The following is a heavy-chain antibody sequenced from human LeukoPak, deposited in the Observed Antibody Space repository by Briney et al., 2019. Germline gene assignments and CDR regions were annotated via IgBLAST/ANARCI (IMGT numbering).Heavy chain of an antibody. D-gene: IGHD6-6*01. CDR1: GFSFSSHG. Sequence: PGGSLRLSCAASGFSFSSHGMHWVRQAPGKGLEWVAFTQYDGSIKYYADSVKGRFTISRDNSKITLYLQMNSLRAEDAAVYYCAKVTSSSSWFYMDVWGKGTTVTVSS. CDR3: AKVTSSSSWFYMDV. V-gene: IGHV3-30*02. J-gene: IGHJ6*03. CDR2: TQYDGSIK.